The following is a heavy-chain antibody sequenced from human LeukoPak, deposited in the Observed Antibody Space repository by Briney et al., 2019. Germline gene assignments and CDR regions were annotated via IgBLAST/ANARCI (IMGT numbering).Heavy chain of an antibody. CDR2: INHSGSA. CDR3: ARGQGTVTTH. CDR1: GGSFSACY. J-gene: IGHJ4*02. V-gene: IGHV4-34*01. Sequence: PSETLSLTCAVSGGSFSACYWTWIRQPPGKGLEWIGEINHSGSANYNPSLKSRVTISLDTSKNQFSLKLSSVTAADTAVYYCARGQGTVTTHWGQGTLVTVSS. D-gene: IGHD4-17*01.